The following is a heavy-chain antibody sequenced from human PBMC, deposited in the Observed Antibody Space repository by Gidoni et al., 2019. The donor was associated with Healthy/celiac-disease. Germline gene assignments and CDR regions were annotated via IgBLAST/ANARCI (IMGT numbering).Heavy chain of an antibody. CDR2: ISYDGSNK. CDR3: AKVGAGGNRDYGDYLDY. D-gene: IGHD4-17*01. J-gene: IGHJ4*02. Sequence: QVQLVESGGGVVQPGRSLRLSCAASGFTFSSYGMHWVRQAPGKGLEWVAVISYDGSNKYYADSVKGRFTISRDNSKNTLYLQMNSLRAEDTAVYYCAKVGAGGNRDYGDYLDYWGQGTLVTVSS. CDR1: GFTFSSYG. V-gene: IGHV3-30*18.